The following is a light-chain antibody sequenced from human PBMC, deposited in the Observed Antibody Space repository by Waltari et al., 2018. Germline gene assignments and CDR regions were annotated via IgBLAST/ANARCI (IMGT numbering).Light chain of an antibody. CDR3: QQSHRTPLT. Sequence: DIQMTESPSSLSASIGDRVTITGRASRSIGSFLNWYQQRPGKAPNLLIYVTSNVQRGVPSRFSRSGSVTVCTLTSSSLQPDDFATYYCQQSHRTPLTFGGGTKVQIK. CDR1: RSIGSF. V-gene: IGKV1-39*01. CDR2: VTS. J-gene: IGKJ4*01.